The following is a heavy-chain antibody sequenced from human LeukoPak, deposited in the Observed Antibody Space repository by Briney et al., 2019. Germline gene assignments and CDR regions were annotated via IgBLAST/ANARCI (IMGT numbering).Heavy chain of an antibody. CDR1: GGSISSYY. CDR2: IYYSGST. V-gene: IGHV4-59*01. CDR3: ARAWTVTNDFDY. D-gene: IGHD4-17*01. J-gene: IGHJ4*02. Sequence: PSETLSLTCTVSGGSISSYYWSWIRQPPGKGREWIRYIYYSGSTNYNPSLKTRFTISVDTSKNQFSLKLSSVTAADTAAYYCARAWTVTNDFDYWGQGTLVTVSS.